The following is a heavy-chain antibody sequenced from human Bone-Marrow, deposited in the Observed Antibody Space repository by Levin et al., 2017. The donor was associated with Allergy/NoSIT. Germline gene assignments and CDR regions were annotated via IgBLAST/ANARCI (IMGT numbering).Heavy chain of an antibody. CDR2: IRQDGSEI. V-gene: IGHV3-7*02. CDR3: VLVLDY. J-gene: IGHJ4*02. CDR1: GFTFSDYW. Sequence: GESLKISCAASGFTFSDYWMNWVRQAPGKGLEWVAIIRQDGSEINYGDSVKGRFTISRDNAKNSLYLEMNSLRAEDTAVYYCVLVLDYWGQGTLVTVSA. D-gene: IGHD2-15*01.